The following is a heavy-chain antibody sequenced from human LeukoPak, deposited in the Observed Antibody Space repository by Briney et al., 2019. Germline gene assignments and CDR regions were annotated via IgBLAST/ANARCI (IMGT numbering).Heavy chain of an antibody. D-gene: IGHD3-22*01. J-gene: IGHJ5*02. V-gene: IGHV4-30-4*01. CDR3: ARPYYYDSRIDP. CDR1: GGSISSGDYY. Sequence: PSETLSLTCTVSGGSISSGDYYWSWIRQPPGKGLEWIGYTYYSGSTYYNPSLKSRVTISVDTSKNQFSLKLTSVTAADTAVYYCARPYYYDSRIDPWGQGTPVTVSS. CDR2: TYYSGST.